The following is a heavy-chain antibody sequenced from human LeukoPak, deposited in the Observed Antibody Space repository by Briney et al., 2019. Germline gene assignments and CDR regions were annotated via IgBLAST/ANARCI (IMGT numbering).Heavy chain of an antibody. J-gene: IGHJ4*02. CDR2: ISAYNGNT. CDR1: GYTFTSYG. CDR3: ARLVSPLAYYYDSSGCLTDY. V-gene: IGHV1-18*01. D-gene: IGHD3-22*01. Sequence: ASVKVSCKASGYTFTSYGISWVRQAPGQGLEWMGWISAYNGNTNYAQKLQGRVTMTTDTSTSTAYMELRSLRSDDTAVYYCARLVSPLAYYYDSSGCLTDYWGQGTLVTVSS.